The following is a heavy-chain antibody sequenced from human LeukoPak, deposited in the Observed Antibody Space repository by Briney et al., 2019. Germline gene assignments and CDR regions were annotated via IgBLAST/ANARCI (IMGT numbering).Heavy chain of an antibody. Sequence: GGSLRLSCAASGFTFSSYAMSWVRQAPGKGLEWVSAISGSGGSTYYAGSVKGRFTIPRDNSKNTLYLQMNSLRAEDTAVYYCAKVGLPYYYDSSGYYDYWGQGTLVTVSS. CDR1: GFTFSSYA. J-gene: IGHJ4*02. CDR3: AKVGLPYYYDSSGYYDY. V-gene: IGHV3-23*01. CDR2: ISGSGGST. D-gene: IGHD3-22*01.